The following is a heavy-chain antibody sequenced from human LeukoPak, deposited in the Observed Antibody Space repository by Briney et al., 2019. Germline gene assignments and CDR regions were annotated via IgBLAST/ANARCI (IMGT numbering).Heavy chain of an antibody. D-gene: IGHD3-22*01. CDR3: ARGGYYYDSSGSGAFDI. V-gene: IGHV1-69*05. CDR2: IIPIFGTA. J-gene: IGHJ3*02. CDR1: RGTFSRYA. Sequence: SVKVSCKASRGTFSRYAISWVRQAPGHGLEWMGGIIPIFGTANYAQKFQCRVTITTDESTSTAYLELCSLRSEDTAVDYCARGGYYYDSSGSGAFDIWGQGTMVTVSS.